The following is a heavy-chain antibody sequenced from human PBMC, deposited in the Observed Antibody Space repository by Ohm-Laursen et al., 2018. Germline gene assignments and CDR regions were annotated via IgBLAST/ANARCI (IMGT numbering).Heavy chain of an antibody. D-gene: IGHD3-3*01. CDR3: ARDAPNYKTISGVVTALGMDV. CDR2: ISSSGSTI. J-gene: IGHJ6*02. CDR1: GFTFSSYE. V-gene: IGHV3-48*03. Sequence: SLRLSCAASGFTFSSYEMNWVRQAPGKGLEWVSYISSSGSTIHYADSVKGRFTISRDNAKTTLYLQMNSLRAEDTAVYYCARDAPNYKTISGVVTALGMDVWGQGTTVTVSS.